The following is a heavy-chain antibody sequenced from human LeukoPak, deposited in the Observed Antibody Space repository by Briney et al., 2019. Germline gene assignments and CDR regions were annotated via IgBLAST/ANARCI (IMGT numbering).Heavy chain of an antibody. CDR1: GFTFSSYG. CDR2: IWYDGNNK. Sequence: PGGSLRLSCAASGFTFSSYGMHWVRQAPGKGLEWVALIWYDGNNKYYADSVKGRFTISRVNSKNTLYLQMNSLRAEDTALYYCARQYCSGGDCYFFDWGQGTLVTVSS. J-gene: IGHJ4*02. CDR3: ARQYCSGGDCYFFD. D-gene: IGHD2-15*01. V-gene: IGHV3-33*01.